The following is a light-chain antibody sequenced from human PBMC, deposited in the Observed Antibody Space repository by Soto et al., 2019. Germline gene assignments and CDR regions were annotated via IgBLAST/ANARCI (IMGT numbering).Light chain of an antibody. CDR3: QQYFTSPLT. Sequence: EVVLTQSPGTLSLSPGEKATLSSRASQSVSSNYLAWYQQKPGQAPRLLIYGVSNRATGIPDRFSGSGSGTGFSLTFSRLEPEDFAMYYCQQYFTSPLTFGGGTKVDIK. CDR2: GVS. CDR1: QSVSSNY. J-gene: IGKJ4*01. V-gene: IGKV3-20*01.